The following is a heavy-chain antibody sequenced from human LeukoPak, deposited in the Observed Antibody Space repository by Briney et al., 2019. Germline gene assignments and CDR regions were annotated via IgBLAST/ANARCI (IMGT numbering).Heavy chain of an antibody. CDR3: ARVKESITMVRGVRNWFDP. CDR1: GYTFTSYG. V-gene: IGHV1-18*04. Sequence: PGASVKVSCKASGYTFTSYGISWVRQAPGQGLEWMGWISAYNGNTNYAQKLQGGVTMTTDTSTSTAYMELRSLRSDDTAVYYCARVKESITMVRGVRNWFDPWGQGTLVTVSS. D-gene: IGHD3-10*01. CDR2: ISAYNGNT. J-gene: IGHJ5*02.